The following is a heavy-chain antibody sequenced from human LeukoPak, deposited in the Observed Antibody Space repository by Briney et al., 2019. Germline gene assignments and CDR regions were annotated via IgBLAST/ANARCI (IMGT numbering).Heavy chain of an antibody. Sequence: PGGSLRLSCAASGFTFSSYWMHWVRQAPGKGLVWVSRINSDGSSTSYADSVKGRFTISRDNAKNTLYLQMNSLRAEDTAVYYCARFSGYTYYFDYWGQGILVTVSS. CDR3: ARFSGYTYYFDY. CDR2: INSDGSST. CDR1: GFTFSSYW. J-gene: IGHJ4*02. D-gene: IGHD3-22*01. V-gene: IGHV3-74*01.